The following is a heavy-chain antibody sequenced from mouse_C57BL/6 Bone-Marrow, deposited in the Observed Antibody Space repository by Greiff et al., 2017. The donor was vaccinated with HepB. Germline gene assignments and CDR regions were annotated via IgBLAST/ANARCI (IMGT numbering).Heavy chain of an antibody. CDR2: IRSKSNNYAT. CDR3: VRDSSGYFDY. V-gene: IGHV10-1*01. D-gene: IGHD3-2*02. J-gene: IGHJ2*01. CDR1: GFSFNTYA. Sequence: EVKVEESGGGLVQPKGSLKLSCAASGFSFNTYAMNWVRQAPGKGLEWVARIRSKSNNYATYYADSVKDRFTISRDDSESMLYLQMNNLKTEDTAMYYCVRDSSGYFDYWGQGTTLTVSS.